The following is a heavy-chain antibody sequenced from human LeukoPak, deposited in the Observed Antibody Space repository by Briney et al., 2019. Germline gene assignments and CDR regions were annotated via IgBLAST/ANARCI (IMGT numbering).Heavy chain of an antibody. CDR1: GFTFSSYG. Sequence: GGSLRLSCAASGFTFSSYGMHWVRQAPGKGLEWVAVISYDGSNKYYADSVKGRLTISRDNSKNTLYLQMNSLRAEDTAVYYCARGPPLRAVAGTGDYWGQGTLVTVSS. CDR3: ARGPPLRAVAGTGDY. V-gene: IGHV3-30*03. J-gene: IGHJ4*02. D-gene: IGHD6-19*01. CDR2: ISYDGSNK.